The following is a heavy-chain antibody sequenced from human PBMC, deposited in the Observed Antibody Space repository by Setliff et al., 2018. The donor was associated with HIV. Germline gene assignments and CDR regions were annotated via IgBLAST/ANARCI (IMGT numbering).Heavy chain of an antibody. V-gene: IGHV3-15*01. CDR1: GFTLSNAW. Sequence: GGSLRLSGAASGFTLSNAWMSWVRQAPGKGLEWVGRRKSKTDGGTTDYAAPVKGRFSISRDDSENTLYLQMNSLKTEDTAVYYCTTCGGDCYSLLQHWGQGTLVTVSS. CDR2: RKSKTDGGTT. CDR3: TTCGGDCYSLLQH. J-gene: IGHJ1*01. D-gene: IGHD2-21*02.